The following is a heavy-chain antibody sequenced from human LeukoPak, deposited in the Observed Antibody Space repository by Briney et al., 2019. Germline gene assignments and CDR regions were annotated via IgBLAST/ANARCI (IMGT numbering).Heavy chain of an antibody. CDR1: GFTFSSYW. D-gene: IGHD2-15*01. Sequence: PGGSLRLSCAASGFTFSSYWMSWVRPAPGKGLEWVANINQDGSENYYVDSVKGRFTISRDNAKNSLYLQMNSLRAEDTAVYYCAREGCSGGSCYHNWFDPWGQGTLVTVSS. CDR2: INQDGSEN. CDR3: AREGCSGGSCYHNWFDP. J-gene: IGHJ5*02. V-gene: IGHV3-7*01.